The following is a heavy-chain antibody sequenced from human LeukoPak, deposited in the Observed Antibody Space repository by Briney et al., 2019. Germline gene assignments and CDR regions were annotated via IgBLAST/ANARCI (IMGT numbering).Heavy chain of an antibody. CDR2: ISYDGSNK. Sequence: GGSLRLSCAASGFTFSSYAMHWVRQAPGKGLERVAVISYDGSNKYYADSVKGRFTISRDNSKNTLYLQMNSLRAEDTAVYYCARDRQRYCSGGSCYSGDYYYYGMDVWGQGTTVTVSS. CDR3: ARDRQRYCSGGSCYSGDYYYYGMDV. J-gene: IGHJ6*02. V-gene: IGHV3-30*04. CDR1: GFTFSSYA. D-gene: IGHD2-15*01.